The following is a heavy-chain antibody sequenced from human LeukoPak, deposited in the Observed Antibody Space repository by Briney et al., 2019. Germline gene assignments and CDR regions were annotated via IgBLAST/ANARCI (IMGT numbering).Heavy chain of an antibody. CDR3: ARDLPYYYDSSGYYC. CDR2: IYSGGST. Sequence: GGSLRLSCAASGFTLSSNYMSWVRQAPGKGLEWVSGIYSGGSTYYAASVKGRFTISRDNSKNTLYLQMNSLRAEDTAVYYCARDLPYYYDSSGYYCWGQGTLVTVSS. CDR1: GFTLSSNY. J-gene: IGHJ4*02. D-gene: IGHD3-22*01. V-gene: IGHV3-66*01.